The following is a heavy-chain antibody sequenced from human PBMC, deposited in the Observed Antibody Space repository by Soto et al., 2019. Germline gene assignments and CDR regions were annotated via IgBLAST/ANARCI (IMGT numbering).Heavy chain of an antibody. CDR3: ARPDIVVVVAASNWYFDL. Sequence: QVHLQQWGAGLLKPSETLSLTCAVYGGSFSGYYWSWIRQPPGKGLEWIGEINHSGSTNYNPSLKSRVTISVDTSKNQFPLKLSSVTAADTAVYYCARPDIVVVVAASNWYFDLWGRGTLVTVSS. D-gene: IGHD2-15*01. J-gene: IGHJ2*01. CDR1: GGSFSGYY. V-gene: IGHV4-34*01. CDR2: INHSGST.